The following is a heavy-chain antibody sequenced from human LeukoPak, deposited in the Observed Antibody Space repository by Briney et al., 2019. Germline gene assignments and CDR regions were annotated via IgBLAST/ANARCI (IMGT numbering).Heavy chain of an antibody. CDR3: ALSVGYGRDY. D-gene: IGHD5-12*01. CDR1: GFTFSSYS. J-gene: IGHJ4*02. CDR2: ISSRSSYI. V-gene: IGHV3-21*01. Sequence: SGGPLTLSCAASGFTFSSYSMNWVRQAPGKGLEWVSSISSRSSYIYYADSVKGLFTLSRDNAKNSLYLQMNSLRAEETAVYYCALSVGYGRDYWGQGTLVAVSS.